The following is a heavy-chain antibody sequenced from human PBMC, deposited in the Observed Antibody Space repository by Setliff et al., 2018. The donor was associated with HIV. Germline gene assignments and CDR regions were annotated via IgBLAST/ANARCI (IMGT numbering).Heavy chain of an antibody. V-gene: IGHV4-39*01. CDR3: ARLPYYDVFSGYYAPYFDY. CDR1: GDPMSSTSYY. D-gene: IGHD3-3*01. Sequence: PSETLSLTCTVSGDPMSSTSYYWGWIRQHPGKGLEWIGYIYYSGSTYYNPSLKSRVTISVDTSKNQFSLKLTSVTAADTAVYYCARLPYYDVFSGYYAPYFDYWGQGTLVTVSS. CDR2: IYYSGST. J-gene: IGHJ4*02.